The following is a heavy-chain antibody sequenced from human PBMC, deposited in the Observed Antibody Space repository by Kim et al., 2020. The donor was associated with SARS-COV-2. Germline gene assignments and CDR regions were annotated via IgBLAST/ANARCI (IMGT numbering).Heavy chain of an antibody. D-gene: IGHD3-3*01. V-gene: IGHV3-15*01. Sequence: YAAPVKGRFTISRDDSKNTLYLQMNSLKTEDTAVYYCTTDPRSGPPQIGYWGQGTLVTVSS. J-gene: IGHJ4*02. CDR3: TTDPRSGPPQIGY.